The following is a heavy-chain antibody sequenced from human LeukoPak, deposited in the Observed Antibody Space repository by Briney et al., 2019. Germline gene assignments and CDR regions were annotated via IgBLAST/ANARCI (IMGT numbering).Heavy chain of an antibody. CDR2: IYYSGST. CDR3: ARHQQRQWLVFYIDY. Sequence: SETLSLTCTVSVGTIISYYWSWIRQPPGKGLEWIGYIYYSGSTNHNPSLKSRVTISVDTSKNQFSLKLSSVTAADTAVYYCARHQQRQWLVFYIDYWGQGTLVTVSS. CDR1: VGTIISYY. J-gene: IGHJ4*02. V-gene: IGHV4-59*08. D-gene: IGHD6-19*01.